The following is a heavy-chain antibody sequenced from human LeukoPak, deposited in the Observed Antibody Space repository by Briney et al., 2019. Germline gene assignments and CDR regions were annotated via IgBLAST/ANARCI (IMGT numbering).Heavy chain of an antibody. J-gene: IGHJ4*02. CDR3: ARAGALGGHHF. D-gene: IGHD3-16*01. V-gene: IGHV4-4*02. CDR1: GDSITSSNW. CDR2: IYHSGNT. Sequence: PSGTLSLTCAVSGDSITSSNWWSWVRQPPEKGLEWTGEIYHSGNTNYNPPLKSRVTISLDKSKNQFSLKLKSVTAADTAVYYCARAGALGGHHFWGQGSLVTVSS.